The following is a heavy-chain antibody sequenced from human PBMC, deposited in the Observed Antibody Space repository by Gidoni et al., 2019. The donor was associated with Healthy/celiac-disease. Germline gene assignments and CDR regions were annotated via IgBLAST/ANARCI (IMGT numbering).Heavy chain of an antibody. V-gene: IGHV1-18*01. CDR1: GYTVTSYG. CDR3: ARAIKGYCSGGSCYSDY. J-gene: IGHJ4*02. Sequence: QVQLVQSGAEVKKPGASVKVTCKDSGYTVTSYGISWVRQAPGQGLEWMGWISAYNGNTNYAQKLQGRVTMTTDTSTSTAYSELRSLRSDDTAVYYCARAIKGYCSGGSCYSDYWGQGTLVTVSS. CDR2: ISAYNGNT. D-gene: IGHD2-15*01.